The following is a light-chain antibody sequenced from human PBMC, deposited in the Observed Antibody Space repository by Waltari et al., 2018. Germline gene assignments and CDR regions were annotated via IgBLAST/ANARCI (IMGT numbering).Light chain of an antibody. J-gene: IGKJ4*01. CDR3: QHRSSWPLT. CDR1: QSVSSY. Sequence: EIVLTQSPATLSLSPGEGATLSCRASQSVSSYLGWYQQKPGQAPRLVIHDASNRATGIPARFSGSGSGTDFTLTISSLEPEDFAVYYCQHRSSWPLTFGGGTKVEIK. CDR2: DAS. V-gene: IGKV3-11*01.